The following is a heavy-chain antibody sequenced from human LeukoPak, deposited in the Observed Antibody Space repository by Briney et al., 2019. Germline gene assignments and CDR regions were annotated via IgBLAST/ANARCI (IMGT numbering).Heavy chain of an antibody. V-gene: IGHV4-39*01. D-gene: IGHD2-8*02. Sequence: SETLSLTCTVSGGSIISSSYNWGWIRQPPGKGLEWIGTIYYSGTTYYNPSLQSRVTISVDTSKNEFSLKVNSVTAADTAVYYCARLPTGSPNWFDPWGQGTRVTVSS. CDR3: ARLPTGSPNWFDP. CDR2: IYYSGTT. J-gene: IGHJ5*02. CDR1: GGSIISSSYN.